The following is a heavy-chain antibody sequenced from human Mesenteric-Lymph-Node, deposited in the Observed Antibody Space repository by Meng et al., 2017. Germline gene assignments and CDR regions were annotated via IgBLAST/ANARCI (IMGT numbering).Heavy chain of an antibody. J-gene: IGHJ4*02. CDR2: ISGSGDNI. D-gene: IGHD6-13*01. CDR1: GFTFSSHA. CDR3: ARWEWQHVAYFDR. V-gene: IGHV3-23*04. Sequence: VQWVESGGGLGQPGGSLRLSCAASGFTFSSHALNWVRQAPGKGLEWVSTISGSGDNIYYADSVKGRFSISRDNPKNTLYLQMNSLRVEDTAVYYCARWEWQHVAYFDRWGQGTLVTVSS.